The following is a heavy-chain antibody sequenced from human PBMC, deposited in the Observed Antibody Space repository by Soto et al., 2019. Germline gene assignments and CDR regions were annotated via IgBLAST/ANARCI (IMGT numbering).Heavy chain of an antibody. CDR3: ARASGYYMDV. V-gene: IGHV3-21*01. CDR2: ISSSSSYI. J-gene: IGHJ6*03. CDR1: GFTFSSYS. Sequence: EVQLVESGGGLVKPGGSLRLSCAASGFTFSSYSMNWVRQAPGKGLEWVSSISSSSSYIYYEDSVKGRFTISRDNAKNSLYLQMNSLRAEDTAVYYCARASGYYMDVWGKGTTVTVSS.